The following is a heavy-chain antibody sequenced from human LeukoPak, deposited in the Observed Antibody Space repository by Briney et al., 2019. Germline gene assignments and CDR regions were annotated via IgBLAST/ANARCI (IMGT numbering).Heavy chain of an antibody. CDR2: INHSGST. CDR3: ARGLYNYDSSALDY. CDR1: GGSFSGYY. D-gene: IGHD3-22*01. J-gene: IGHJ4*02. V-gene: IGHV4-34*01. Sequence: SETLSLTCAVYGGSFSGYYWSWIRQPPGKGLEWIGEINHSGSTNYNPSLKSRATISVDTSKNQFSLKLSSVTAADTAAYYCARGLYNYDSSALDYWGQGTLVTVSS.